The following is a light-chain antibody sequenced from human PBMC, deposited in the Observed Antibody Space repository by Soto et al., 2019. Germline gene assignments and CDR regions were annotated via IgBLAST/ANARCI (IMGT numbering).Light chain of an antibody. Sequence: EIVMTQSPATLSVSPGERASLSCGASQSVDSYLAWYQQKPGQAPRLLIYEASNRASGIPARFSGSGSGTDFTLTISSLEPEDFAVYYCQQRSNWPLTFGGGTKVDIK. V-gene: IGKV3-11*01. J-gene: IGKJ4*01. CDR1: QSVDSY. CDR2: EAS. CDR3: QQRSNWPLT.